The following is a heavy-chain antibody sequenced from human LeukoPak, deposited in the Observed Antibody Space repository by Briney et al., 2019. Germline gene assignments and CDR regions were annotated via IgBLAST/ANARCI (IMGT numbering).Heavy chain of an antibody. CDR3: ARRSVRYSSSWYPIDS. Sequence: GGSLRLSCAASGFTFSSYAMSWVRQAPGKGLEWVAFIRYDGSNKYYADSVKGRFTISRDNAKNSLYLQMNSLRAEDTAVYYCARRSVRYSSSWYPIDSWGQGTLVTVSS. CDR2: IRYDGSNK. J-gene: IGHJ5*02. D-gene: IGHD6-13*01. V-gene: IGHV3-33*08. CDR1: GFTFSSYA.